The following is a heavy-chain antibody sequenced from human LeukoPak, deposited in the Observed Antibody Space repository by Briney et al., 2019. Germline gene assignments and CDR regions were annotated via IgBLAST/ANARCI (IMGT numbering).Heavy chain of an antibody. CDR2: ISDSGSTI. J-gene: IGHJ4*02. Sequence: PGGSLRLSCAASGFTFRSYEMNWVRQAPGKGLEWVSQISDSGSTIHYAESVKGRFTISRDNAKNSLYLEMHSPRAEDTAVYYCARVNPGYSSSWRVGDFDYWGQGTLVTVSS. V-gene: IGHV3-48*03. CDR1: GFTFRSYE. CDR3: ARVNPGYSSSWRVGDFDY. D-gene: IGHD6-13*01.